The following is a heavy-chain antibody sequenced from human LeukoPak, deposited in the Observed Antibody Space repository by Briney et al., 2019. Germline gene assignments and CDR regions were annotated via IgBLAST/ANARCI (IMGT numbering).Heavy chain of an antibody. Sequence: GASVKVSCKASGYTFTSYGISWVRQAPGQGLEWMGWISAYNGNTNYAQKLQGRVTMTTDTSTSTAYMELRSLRSDDTAVYNCARMGYCSSTSCYIDTYWGQGTLVTVSS. CDR2: ISAYNGNT. D-gene: IGHD2-2*02. CDR3: ARMGYCSSTSCYIDTY. J-gene: IGHJ1*01. CDR1: GYTFTSYG. V-gene: IGHV1-18*01.